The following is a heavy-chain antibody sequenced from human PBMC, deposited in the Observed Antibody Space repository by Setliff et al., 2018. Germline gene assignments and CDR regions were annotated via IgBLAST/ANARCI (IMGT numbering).Heavy chain of an antibody. J-gene: IGHJ4*02. CDR2: IGHTGSI. D-gene: IGHD2-21*02. CDR1: GYSISSGYI. CDR3: ARDLGHGGDSDY. Sequence: ASETLSLTCTVSGYSISSGYIWGWIRQPPGKGLEWVGNIGHTGSINYNPSLKSRLTISRDTSKNQVSLKLNSVTATDTAVYYCARDLGHGGDSDYWGQGILVTVPQ. V-gene: IGHV4-38-2*02.